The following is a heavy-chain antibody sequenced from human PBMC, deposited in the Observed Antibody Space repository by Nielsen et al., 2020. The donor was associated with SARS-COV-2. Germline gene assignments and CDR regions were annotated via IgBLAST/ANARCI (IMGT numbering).Heavy chain of an antibody. J-gene: IGHJ4*02. Sequence: GGSLRLFCAASGFTFSSYGMHWVRQAPGKGLEWVAVIWYDGSNKYYADSVKGRFTISRDNSKNTLYLQMNSLRAEDTAVYYCARDFGFSRGGDDFDYWGQGTLVTVSS. CDR2: IWYDGSNK. V-gene: IGHV3-33*01. D-gene: IGHD2-21*02. CDR3: ARDFGFSRGGDDFDY. CDR1: GFTFSSYG.